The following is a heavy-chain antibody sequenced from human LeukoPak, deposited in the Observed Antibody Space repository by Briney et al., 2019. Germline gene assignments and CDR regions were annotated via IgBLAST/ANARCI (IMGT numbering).Heavy chain of an antibody. V-gene: IGHV1-24*01. CDR3: ATEQGIAAAGYNYYYYYGMDV. D-gene: IGHD6-13*01. Sequence: GASVKVSCKVSGYTLTELSMHWVRQAPGKGLEWMGGFDPEDGETIYAQKFQGRVTMTEDTSTDTAYMELSSLRSEDTAVYYCATEQGIAAAGYNYYYYYGMDVWGQGTTVTVSS. J-gene: IGHJ6*02. CDR2: FDPEDGET. CDR1: GYTLTELS.